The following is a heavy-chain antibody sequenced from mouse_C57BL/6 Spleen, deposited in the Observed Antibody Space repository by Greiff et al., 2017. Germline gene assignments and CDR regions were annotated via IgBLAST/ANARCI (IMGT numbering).Heavy chain of an antibody. D-gene: IGHD3-2*02. V-gene: IGHV1-80*01. CDR2: IYPGDGDT. CDR1: GYAFSGYW. J-gene: IGHJ2*01. CDR3: AQLRLREDYFDY. Sequence: QVQLQQSGAELVKPGASVKISCKASGYAFSGYWMNWVKQRPGKGLEGIGQIYPGDGDTNYNGKFKGKATLNADKSSSTAYMQLSSLTSEDSAVYFCAQLRLREDYFDYWGQGTTLTVSS.